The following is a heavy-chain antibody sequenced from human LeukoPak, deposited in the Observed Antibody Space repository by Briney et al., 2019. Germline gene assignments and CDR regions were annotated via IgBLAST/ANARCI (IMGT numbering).Heavy chain of an antibody. D-gene: IGHD4-17*01. CDR3: ARKDVGRDYDLDY. V-gene: IGHV3-23*01. CDR2: ISGSGGTT. J-gene: IGHJ4*02. Sequence: GGSLRLSCAASGFTFRTYAMSWVRQAPGKGLEWVSAISGSGGTTYYADSVKGRFTISRDNSKNTLYLQMNSLRAEDTAVYYCARKDVGRDYDLDYWGQGTLVTVSS. CDR1: GFTFRTYA.